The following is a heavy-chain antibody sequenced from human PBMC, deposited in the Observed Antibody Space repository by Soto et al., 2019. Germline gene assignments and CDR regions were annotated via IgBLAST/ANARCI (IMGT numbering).Heavy chain of an antibody. CDR2: IIPVFGRV. D-gene: IGHD3-16*01. CDR3: ANSRGGTFLGYHGMDI. CDR1: GGTFSSRA. Sequence: QVQLVQSGPEVKKTGTSVKVSCKASGGTFSSRAISWVRQAPGQGLEWMGGIIPVFGRVNYAEKFQDRVTITADESTVTVYRELSSLRSEDTALYYCANSRGGTFLGYHGMDIWGQGTTVSVSS. V-gene: IGHV1-69*01. J-gene: IGHJ6*02.